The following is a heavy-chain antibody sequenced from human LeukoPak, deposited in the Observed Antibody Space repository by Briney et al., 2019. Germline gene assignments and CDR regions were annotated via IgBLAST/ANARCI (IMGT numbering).Heavy chain of an antibody. D-gene: IGHD5-12*01. V-gene: IGHV1-18*01. CDR2: ISAYNGNT. CDR1: GYTFTSYG. CDR3: ARDSDSGYDYGYYYMDV. J-gene: IGHJ6*03. Sequence: ASVKVSCKASGYTFTSYGISWVRQAPGQGLEWMGWISAYNGNTNYAQKLQGRVTMTTDTSTSTAYMELRSLRSDDTAVYYCARDSDSGYDYGYYYMDVWGKGTTVTISS.